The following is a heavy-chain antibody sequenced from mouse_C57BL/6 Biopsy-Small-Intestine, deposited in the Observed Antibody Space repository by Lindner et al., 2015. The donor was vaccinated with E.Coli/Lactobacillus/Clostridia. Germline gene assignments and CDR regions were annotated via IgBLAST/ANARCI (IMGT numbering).Heavy chain of an antibody. D-gene: IGHD2-4*01. Sequence: VQLQESGAEFVEPGASVTMSCKASGYTFTIYWITWLKQRPGQGLEWIGDIYPGSGSDNYSEKFKSKATLTVDTSSSTAYMQLNSLTSEDSAVYFCTRFCFDCVEKDCWGQGTTLTVSA. CDR2: IYPGSGSD. CDR1: GYTFTIYW. CDR3: TRFCFDCVEKDC. V-gene: IGHV1-55*01. J-gene: IGHJ2*01.